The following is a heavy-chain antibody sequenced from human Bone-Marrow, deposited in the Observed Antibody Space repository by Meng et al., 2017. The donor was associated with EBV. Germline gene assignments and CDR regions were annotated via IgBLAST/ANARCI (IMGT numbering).Heavy chain of an antibody. V-gene: IGHV4-39*07. CDR3: ARGPSRYYDSSGYYPG. CDR2: VYYLGGT. Sequence: QWRFEGSGPGLVQPSGPLSLPCTVSGGSINSAEYHWGWIRQPPGKGLEWIGTVYYLGGTHYSPSLSSRLSISIDTSKNQFSLKLTSATAADTAVYYCARGPSRYYDSSGYYPGWGQGTLVTVSS. J-gene: IGHJ4*02. CDR1: GGSINSAEYH. D-gene: IGHD3-22*01.